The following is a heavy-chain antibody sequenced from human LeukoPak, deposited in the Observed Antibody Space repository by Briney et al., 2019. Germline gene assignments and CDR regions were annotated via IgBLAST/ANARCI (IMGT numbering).Heavy chain of an antibody. J-gene: IGHJ4*02. D-gene: IGHD1-26*01. CDR3: ARDRVGATDYFDY. CDR2: ISYDGSNK. Sequence: GGSLRLSCAASGLTFSSYAMHWVRQAPGKGLEWVAVISYDGSNKYYADSVKGRFTISRDNSKNTLYLQMNSLRAEDTAVYYCARDRVGATDYFDYWGQGTLVTVSS. V-gene: IGHV3-30-3*01. CDR1: GLTFSSYA.